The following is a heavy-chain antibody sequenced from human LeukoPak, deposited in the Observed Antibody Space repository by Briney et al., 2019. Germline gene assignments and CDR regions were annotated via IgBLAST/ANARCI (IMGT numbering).Heavy chain of an antibody. CDR2: ISGSGGST. D-gene: IGHD5-12*01. V-gene: IGHV3-23*01. CDR3: AKVGGYDGMVY. Sequence: PGGSLRLSCAASGFTFSSYAMSWVRQAPGKGLEWVSAISGSGGSTYYADSVKGRFTISRDNSKNSLYLQMNSLRTEDTALYYCAKVGGYDGMVYWGQGTLVTVSS. J-gene: IGHJ4*02. CDR1: GFTFSSYA.